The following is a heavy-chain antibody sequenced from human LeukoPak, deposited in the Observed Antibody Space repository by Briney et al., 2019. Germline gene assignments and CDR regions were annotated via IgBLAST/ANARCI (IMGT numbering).Heavy chain of an antibody. Sequence: PSETLSLTCTVSGGSVSSGSYYWSWVRQPPGKGLEWIGCIDYSGSTYYNPSLKSRVTVSADTSKNQFCLKLTSVTAADTAVYYCARRWYHAYCDYWGQGSLVTVSS. J-gene: IGHJ4*02. CDR2: IDYSGST. V-gene: IGHV4-61*01. CDR1: GGSVSSGSYY. D-gene: IGHD2-15*01. CDR3: ARRWYHAYCDY.